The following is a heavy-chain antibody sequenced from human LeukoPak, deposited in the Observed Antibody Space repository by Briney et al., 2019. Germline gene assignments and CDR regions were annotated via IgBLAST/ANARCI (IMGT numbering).Heavy chain of an antibody. D-gene: IGHD3-10*01. Sequence: SETLSLTCAVYGGSYSGYYWSWIRRPPGKGLEWIGEINHSGSTNYNPSLKSRVTISVDTSKNQFSLKLISVTAADTAVYYCARGLRITMVRGVSFPDYWGQGTLVTVSS. CDR2: INHSGST. V-gene: IGHV4-34*01. CDR3: ARGLRITMVRGVSFPDY. J-gene: IGHJ4*02. CDR1: GGSYSGYY.